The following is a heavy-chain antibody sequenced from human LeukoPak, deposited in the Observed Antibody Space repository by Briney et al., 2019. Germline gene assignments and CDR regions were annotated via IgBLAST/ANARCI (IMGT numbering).Heavy chain of an antibody. CDR3: ARPRFEVRGVIPNWFDP. CDR1: GGSISSSSYY. CDR2: IYYSGST. D-gene: IGHD3-10*01. Sequence: PSETLSLTCTVSGGSISSSSYYWGWIRQPPGKGLEWIGSIYYSGSTYYNPSLKSRVTISVDTSKNQFSLKLSSVTAADTAVYYCARPRFEVRGVIPNWFDPWGQGTLVTVSS. V-gene: IGHV4-39*01. J-gene: IGHJ5*02.